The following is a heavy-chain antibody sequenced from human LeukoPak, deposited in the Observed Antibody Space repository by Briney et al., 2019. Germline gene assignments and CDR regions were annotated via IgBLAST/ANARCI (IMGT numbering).Heavy chain of an antibody. CDR1: GGSFSTYY. J-gene: IGHJ3*01. D-gene: IGHD7-27*01. V-gene: IGHV4-34*01. Sequence: SETLSLTCAVYGGSFSTYYWSWIRQPPGKGLEWIGEINDSEITNYNPSLKSRVTISVDTSKNQFSLKLTSVTAADTAVYYCARVVNWGSPDAFDVWGQGTMITVSS. CDR3: ARVVNWGSPDAFDV. CDR2: INDSEIT.